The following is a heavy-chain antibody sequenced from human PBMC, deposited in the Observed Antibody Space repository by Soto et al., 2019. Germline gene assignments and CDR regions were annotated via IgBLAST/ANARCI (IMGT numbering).Heavy chain of an antibody. J-gene: IGHJ6*02. Sequence: GESLKISCKGSGYSFTSYWIGWVRQMPGKGLEWMGIIYPGDSDTRYSPSFQGQVTISADKSISTAYLQWSSLKASDTAMYYCARRAVPAAITVTPLDYYYYGMDVWGQGTTVTVSS. CDR3: ARRAVPAAITVTPLDYYYYGMDV. D-gene: IGHD2-2*01. CDR2: IYPGDSDT. V-gene: IGHV5-51*01. CDR1: GYSFTSYW.